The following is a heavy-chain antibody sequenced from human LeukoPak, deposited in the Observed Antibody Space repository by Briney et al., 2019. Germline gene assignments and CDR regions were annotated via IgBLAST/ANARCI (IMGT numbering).Heavy chain of an antibody. J-gene: IGHJ5*02. CDR2: IYYSGST. D-gene: IGHD5-18*01. V-gene: IGHV4-39*07. CDR3: ARGDTVKDWFDP. Sequence: PSETLSLTCTVSGGSISSSSYYWGWIRQPPGKGLEWIGSIYYSGSTYYNPSLKSRVTISVDTSKNQFSLKLTSVTAADTAVYYCARGDTVKDWFDPWGQGTLVFVSS. CDR1: GGSISSSSYY.